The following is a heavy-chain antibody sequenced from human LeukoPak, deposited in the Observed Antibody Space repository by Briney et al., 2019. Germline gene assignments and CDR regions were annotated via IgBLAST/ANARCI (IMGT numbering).Heavy chain of an antibody. CDR3: ASYNYYGDDY. J-gene: IGHJ4*02. CDR2: IYYSGST. D-gene: IGHD4-17*01. CDR1: GGSISSGGYY. V-gene: IGHV4-61*08. Sequence: SETLSLTCTVSGGSISSGGYYWSWIRQPPGKGLEWIGYIYYSGSTNYNPSLKSRVTISVDTSKNQFSLKLSSVTTADTAVYYCASYNYYGDDYWGQGTLVTVSS.